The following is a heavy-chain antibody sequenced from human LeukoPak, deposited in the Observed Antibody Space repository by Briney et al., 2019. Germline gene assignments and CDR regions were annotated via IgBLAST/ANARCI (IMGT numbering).Heavy chain of an antibody. V-gene: IGHV3-21*03. D-gene: IGHD3-22*01. CDR1: VFSFSSYS. CDR2: ISTSSSYI. CDR3: VRDQSQLFQSYYDSSGHDY. J-gene: IGHJ4*02. Sequence: PGGSLRLSCAASVFSFSSYSMNWVRPAPGKGREGVASISTSSSYIYYADSVKGRFTISRENAKNSLYLQMNSQRAEETAVYVCVRDQSQLFQSYYDSSGHDYWGQGTLVTVSS.